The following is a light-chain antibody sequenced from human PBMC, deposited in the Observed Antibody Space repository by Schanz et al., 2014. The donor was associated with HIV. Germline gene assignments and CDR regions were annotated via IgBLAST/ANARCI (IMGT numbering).Light chain of an antibody. Sequence: QSALTQPASVSGSPGQSITISCTGTSSDVGGYNYVSWYQQYPGKAPKVMIYDVSNRPSGVSNRFSGSKSGNTASLTISGLQAEDEADYYCSSYTSSILYVFGTGTKLTVL. J-gene: IGLJ1*01. V-gene: IGLV2-14*01. CDR1: SSDVGGYNY. CDR3: SSYTSSILYV. CDR2: DVS.